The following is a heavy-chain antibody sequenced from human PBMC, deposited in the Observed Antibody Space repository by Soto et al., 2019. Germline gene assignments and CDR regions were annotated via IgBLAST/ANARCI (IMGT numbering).Heavy chain of an antibody. V-gene: IGHV3-23*01. J-gene: IGHJ4*02. CDR1: GFNFSSDA. Sequence: RSMRLSCAASGFNFSSDAMSWVSKAPGKGLEWVSAISGSGGSTYYADSVKGRFTISRDNSKNTLYLQMNSLRAEDTAVYYCAKDLRGYSSGWWPSDYWGQRTLVTVSS. D-gene: IGHD6-19*01. CDR3: AKDLRGYSSGWWPSDY. CDR2: ISGSGGST.